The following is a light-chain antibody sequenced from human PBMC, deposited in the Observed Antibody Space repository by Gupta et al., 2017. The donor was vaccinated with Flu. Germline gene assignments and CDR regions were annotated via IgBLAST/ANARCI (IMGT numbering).Light chain of an antibody. CDR1: QSLLHSNGYNY. Sequence: EIVVTQSPLSLPVTPGEPASISCRSSQSLLHSNGYNYLDWYLQKPGQSPHLLIYLGSHRASGVPDRFSGSGSGTDFTLKISRVEAEDVGVYYCMQALQTPRTFGQGTKVEIK. V-gene: IGKV2-28*01. CDR2: LGS. CDR3: MQALQTPRT. J-gene: IGKJ1*01.